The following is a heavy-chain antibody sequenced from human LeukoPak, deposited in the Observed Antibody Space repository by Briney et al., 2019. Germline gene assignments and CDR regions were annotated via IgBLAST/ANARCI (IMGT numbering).Heavy chain of an antibody. CDR1: GFTFSSYA. CDR2: IFADGGTSWVSRIYGDGGT. D-gene: IGHD1-14*01. J-gene: IGHJ4*02. V-gene: IGHV3-23*01. CDR3: ATPLTGLNY. Sequence: GGSLRLSCAASGFTFSSYAMTWVRQAPGKGLEWVSGIFADGGTSWVSRIYGDGGTSYADSVKGRFTISRDISKNTLYLQMNSLRAEDTAVYYCATPLTGLNYWGQGTLVTVSS.